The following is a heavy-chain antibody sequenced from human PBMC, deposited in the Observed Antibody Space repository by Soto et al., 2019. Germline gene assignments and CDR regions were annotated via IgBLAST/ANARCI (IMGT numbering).Heavy chain of an antibody. J-gene: IGHJ1*01. CDR1: GGTFSSYA. CDR3: AREEGRGKVYIQH. D-gene: IGHD3-16*01. Sequence: SVKVSCKASGGTFSSYAISWVRQAPGQGLEWMGGIIPIFGTANYAQKFQGRVTITADESTSTAYMELSSLRSEDTAVYYCAREEGRGKVYIQHWGQVTLVTVSS. CDR2: IIPIFGTA. V-gene: IGHV1-69*13.